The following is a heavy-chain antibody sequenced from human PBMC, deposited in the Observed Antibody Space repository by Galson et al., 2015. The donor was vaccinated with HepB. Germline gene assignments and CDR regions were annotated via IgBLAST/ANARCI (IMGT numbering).Heavy chain of an antibody. V-gene: IGHV3-30-3*01. CDR2: ISYDGSNE. J-gene: IGHJ6*02. CDR3: ARDHGGGYNYQKYYYGMDV. CDR1: RFTFSSYA. Sequence: SLRLSCAASRFTFSSYAMHWVRQAPGKGLEWAAVISYDGSNEYYADSVKGRFTISRDNSKDTLYLQMNSLRAEDTAVYYCARDHGGGYNYQKYYYGMDVWGQGTTVTVSS. D-gene: IGHD5-24*01.